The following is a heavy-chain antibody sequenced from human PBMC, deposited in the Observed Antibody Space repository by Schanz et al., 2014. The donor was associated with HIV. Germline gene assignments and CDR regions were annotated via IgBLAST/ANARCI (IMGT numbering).Heavy chain of an antibody. CDR3: ARAGVTDLFDH. D-gene: IGHD2-21*02. Sequence: QVQLVESGGGVVQPGRSLRLSCTASGFTFSSSGMHWVRQAPGKGLEWVAAMWYDESHKGYADSKEGRFINSRDNSKNTLYLQMNSLRDEDTAVYYCARAGVTDLFDHWGQGTLVTVSS. J-gene: IGHJ4*02. V-gene: IGHV3-33*01. CDR1: GFTFSSSG. CDR2: MWYDESHK.